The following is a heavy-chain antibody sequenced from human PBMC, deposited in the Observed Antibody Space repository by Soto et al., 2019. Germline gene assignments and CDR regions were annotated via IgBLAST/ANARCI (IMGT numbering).Heavy chain of an antibody. V-gene: IGHV4-34*01. CDR2: INHSGST. Sequence: SETLSLTCAVYGGSFSGYYGSWVRQPPGKGPEWIGEINHSGSTNHNPSLKSRVTISVDTSKNQFSLKLSSVTAADTAVYYCARTSRFDSWGQGTLVTVSS. CDR1: GGSFSGYY. J-gene: IGHJ4*02. CDR3: ARTSRFDS. D-gene: IGHD6-6*01.